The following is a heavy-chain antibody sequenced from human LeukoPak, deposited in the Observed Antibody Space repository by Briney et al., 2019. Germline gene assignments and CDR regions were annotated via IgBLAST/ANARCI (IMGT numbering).Heavy chain of an antibody. Sequence: SETLSLTCTVSGGSISSYYWSWIRQPPGKGLEWIGYIYYSGSTKYSPSLKSRVTISVDTSKNHFSLNLRSVTAADTAVYYCARLSYDTSGYWPDYFDHWGQGTLVTVSP. J-gene: IGHJ4*02. CDR2: IYYSGST. V-gene: IGHV4-59*08. CDR3: ARLSYDTSGYWPDYFDH. CDR1: GGSISSYY. D-gene: IGHD3-22*01.